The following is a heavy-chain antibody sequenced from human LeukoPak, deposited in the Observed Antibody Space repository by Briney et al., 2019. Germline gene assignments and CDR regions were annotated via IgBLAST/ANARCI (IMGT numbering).Heavy chain of an antibody. Sequence: PGRSLRLSCAASGFTFDDYAMHWVRQAPGKGLEWVSGISWNSGSIGYADSVKGRFTISRDNAKNSLYLQMNSLRAEDMALYYCAKGGGYRYYYYYMDVWGKGTTVTVSS. CDR2: ISWNSGSI. CDR1: GFTFDDYA. D-gene: IGHD5-18*01. J-gene: IGHJ6*03. V-gene: IGHV3-9*03. CDR3: AKGGGYRYYYYYMDV.